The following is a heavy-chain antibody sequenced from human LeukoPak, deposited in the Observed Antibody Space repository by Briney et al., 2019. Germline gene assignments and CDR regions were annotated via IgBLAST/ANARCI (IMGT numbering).Heavy chain of an antibody. CDR2: ISSGGST. Sequence: GGSLRLSCAASGFTVSSSYMSWVRQAPGKGLEWVSVISSGGSTYYADSVKGRLTISRDNSKNTLYLQMNSLRAEDTAVYYCARNYYDILTGVRNWGQGTLVTVSS. D-gene: IGHD3-9*01. CDR3: ARNYYDILTGVRN. CDR1: GFTVSSSY. V-gene: IGHV3-53*01. J-gene: IGHJ4*02.